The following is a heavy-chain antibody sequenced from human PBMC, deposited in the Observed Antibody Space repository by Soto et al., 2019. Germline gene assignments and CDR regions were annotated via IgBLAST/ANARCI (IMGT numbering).Heavy chain of an antibody. CDR2: SSATGAGT. J-gene: IGHJ4*02. V-gene: IGHV3-23*01. D-gene: IGHD3-10*01. CDR3: AKDRRAGGDYGFYSDF. CDR1: GFTFSSYG. Sequence: GGSLRLSCAASGFTFSSYGMTWVRQAPGKGLEWVSFSSATGAGTYYADSVKGRFTISRDNSKNTLYLQMTSLRADDTAVYYCAKDRRAGGDYGFYSDFWGQGALVTVSS.